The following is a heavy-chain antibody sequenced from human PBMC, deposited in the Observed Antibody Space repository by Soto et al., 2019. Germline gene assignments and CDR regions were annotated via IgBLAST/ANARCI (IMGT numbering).Heavy chain of an antibody. CDR3: AKDKGVFNWATSYFDY. J-gene: IGHJ4*02. CDR1: GFTFRNYA. V-gene: IGHV3-30*18. Sequence: GGSLRLSCAASGFTFRNYAMQWVRQAPGKGLEWVALTSYDGNNEYYTDSVKGRFTISRDNSKNTLFLQMNSPRPEDTAVYYCAKDKGVFNWATSYFDYWGQGALVTVSS. D-gene: IGHD1-1*01. CDR2: TSYDGNNE.